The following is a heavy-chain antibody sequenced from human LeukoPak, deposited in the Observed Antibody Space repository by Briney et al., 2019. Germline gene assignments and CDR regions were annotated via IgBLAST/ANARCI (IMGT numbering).Heavy chain of an antibody. CDR2: MNPNSGNT. CDR1: GYTFTSYD. D-gene: IGHD6-19*01. CDR3: ARVAVAGMMENYFDY. Sequence: ASVKVSCKASGYTFTSYDINWVRQATGQGLEWMGWMNPNSGNTGYAQKLQGRVTMTTDTSTSTAYMELSRLRSDDTAVYYCARVAVAGMMENYFDYWGQGTLVTVSS. J-gene: IGHJ4*02. V-gene: IGHV1-8*02.